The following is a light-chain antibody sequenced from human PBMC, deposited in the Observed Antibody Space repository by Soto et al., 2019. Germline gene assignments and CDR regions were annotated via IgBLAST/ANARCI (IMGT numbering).Light chain of an antibody. Sequence: QSALTQPPSASGTPGQRVTISCSGSSSNIGSNYVYWYQQLPGTAPKLLIYRNNQRPSGVPDRFSGSKSGTSASLAISGLRSEDEAEYYCAAWDDSLSGPVFGTGTKVTVL. CDR1: SSNIGSNY. CDR2: RNN. J-gene: IGLJ1*01. V-gene: IGLV1-47*01. CDR3: AAWDDSLSGPV.